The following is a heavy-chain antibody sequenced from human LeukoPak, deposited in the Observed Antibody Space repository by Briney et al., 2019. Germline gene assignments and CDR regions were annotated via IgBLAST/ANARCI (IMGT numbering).Heavy chain of an antibody. V-gene: IGHV3-53*01. Sequence: PGGSLRLSCAASGFTVSSNYMSWVRRAPGKGLEWVSVIYSGGSTYYADSVKGRFNISRDNSKNTLYLQMNSLRAEDTAVYYCAREGTIGAWFDPWGQGTLVTVSS. CDR1: GFTVSSNY. CDR3: AREGTIGAWFDP. J-gene: IGHJ5*02. CDR2: IYSGGST. D-gene: IGHD3-10*01.